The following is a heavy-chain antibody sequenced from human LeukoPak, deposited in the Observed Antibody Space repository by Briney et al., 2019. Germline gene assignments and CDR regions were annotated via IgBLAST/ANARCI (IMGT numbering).Heavy chain of an antibody. CDR1: GFTFSSYA. V-gene: IGHV3-23*01. CDR2: ISGSGGST. Sequence: PGGSLRLSCAASGFTFSSYAMSWVRQAPGKGLEWVSTISGSGGSTYYADSVKGRSTISRDNSKNTLYLQMNSLRAEDTAVYYCAKGGGLAAAGLDYWGQGTLVTVSS. D-gene: IGHD6-13*01. CDR3: AKGGGLAAAGLDY. J-gene: IGHJ4*02.